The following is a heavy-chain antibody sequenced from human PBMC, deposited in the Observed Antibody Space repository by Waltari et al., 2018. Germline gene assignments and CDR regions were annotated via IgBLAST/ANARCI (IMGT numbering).Heavy chain of an antibody. CDR3: AKASRGYFCSGYSDY. CDR1: GFTVSSYA. D-gene: IGHD3-3*01. V-gene: IGHV3-23*01. Sequence: EVQLLEAGGGLVQPGGSLRHSCAASGFTVSSYAMSWVRQATGKGLEWVSAISGSGGSTHYADSVKGRFTISRDNSKNTLYLQMNSLSAEDTAVYYCAKASRGYFCSGYSDYWGQGTLVTVSS. CDR2: ISGSGGST. J-gene: IGHJ4*02.